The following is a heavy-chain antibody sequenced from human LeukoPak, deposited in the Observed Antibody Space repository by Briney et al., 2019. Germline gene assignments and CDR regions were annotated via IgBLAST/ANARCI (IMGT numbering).Heavy chain of an antibody. V-gene: IGHV3-23*03. CDR1: GFTFSSYA. J-gene: IGHJ4*02. CDR2: IYSGGST. D-gene: IGHD3-10*01. CDR3: AKVWSSGYFDY. Sequence: LPGGSLRLSCAASGFTFSSYAMSWVRQAPGKGLEWVSVIYSGGSTYYADSVKGRFTISRDNSKNTLYLQMNSLRAEDTAVYYCAKVWSSGYFDYWGQGTLVTVSS.